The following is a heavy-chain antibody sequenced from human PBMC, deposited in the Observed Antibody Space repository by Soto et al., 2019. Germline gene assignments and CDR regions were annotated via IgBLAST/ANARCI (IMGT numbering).Heavy chain of an antibody. CDR1: GFTFSSYS. Sequence: GGSLRLSCAAYGFTFSSYSMNWVRQAPGKGLEWVSSISSSSSYIYYADSVKGRFTISRDNAKNSLYLQMNSLRAEDTAVYYCARSYYDFWSGSNPLDYWGQGTLVTVSS. CDR2: ISSSSSYI. V-gene: IGHV3-21*01. J-gene: IGHJ4*02. D-gene: IGHD3-3*01. CDR3: ARSYYDFWSGSNPLDY.